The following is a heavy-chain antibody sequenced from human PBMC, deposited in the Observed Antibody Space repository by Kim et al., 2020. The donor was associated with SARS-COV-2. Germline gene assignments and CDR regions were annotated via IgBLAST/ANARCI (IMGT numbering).Heavy chain of an antibody. CDR1: GFTFSSYG. CDR3: ARVFQLQLWKLTDYYYYG. D-gene: IGHD5-18*01. CDR2: ISYDGSNK. Sequence: GGSLRLSCAASGFTFSSYGMHWVRQAPGKGLEWVAVISYDGSNKYYADSVKGRFTISRDNSKNTLYLHMNSLRAEDTAVYYCARVFQLQLWKLTDYYYYG. J-gene: IGHJ6*01. V-gene: IGHV3-33*05.